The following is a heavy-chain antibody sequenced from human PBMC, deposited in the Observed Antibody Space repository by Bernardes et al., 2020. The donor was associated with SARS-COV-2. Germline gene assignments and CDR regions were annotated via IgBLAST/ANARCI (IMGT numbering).Heavy chain of an antibody. J-gene: IGHJ3*02. CDR3: ARVPYSDFGVFDM. V-gene: IGHV3-21*01. D-gene: IGHD4-17*01. CDR2: ISRSGGHT. Sequence: GGSLRISCAASGFTFSLNSMNWVRQAPGRGLEWVSLISRSGGHTYYGDSGKGRFTISRDNADNSLFLQMNNLRPEDSAVYYCARVPYSDFGVFDMWGQGTEVSVS. CDR1: GFTFSLNS.